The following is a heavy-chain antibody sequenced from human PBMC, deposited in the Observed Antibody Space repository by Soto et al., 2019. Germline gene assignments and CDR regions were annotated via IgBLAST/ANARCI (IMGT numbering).Heavy chain of an antibody. Sequence: PSETLSLTCTVSGCSISSYYWSWIRQPPGKGLEWIGYIYYSGSTNYNPSLKSRVTISVDTSKNQFSLKLSSVTAADTAVYYCARFDCSGGSCPNWFDPWGQGTLVTVS. CDR1: GCSISSYY. D-gene: IGHD2-15*01. CDR3: ARFDCSGGSCPNWFDP. J-gene: IGHJ5*02. V-gene: IGHV4-59*01. CDR2: IYYSGST.